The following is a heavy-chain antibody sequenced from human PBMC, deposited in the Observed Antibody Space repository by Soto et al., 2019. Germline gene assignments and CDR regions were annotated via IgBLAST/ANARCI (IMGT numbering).Heavy chain of an antibody. CDR1: GGSISSYY. V-gene: IGHV4-59*01. D-gene: IGHD2-15*01. Sequence: QVQLQESGPGLVKPSETLSLTCTVSGGSISSYYWSWIRQPPGKGLEWIGYIYYSGSTNYNPSLKGRVTIAVDTAKNQFSLKLSSVTAADTAVYYCARRSYCSGGSCHDYWGQGTLVTVSS. J-gene: IGHJ4*02. CDR2: IYYSGST. CDR3: ARRSYCSGGSCHDY.